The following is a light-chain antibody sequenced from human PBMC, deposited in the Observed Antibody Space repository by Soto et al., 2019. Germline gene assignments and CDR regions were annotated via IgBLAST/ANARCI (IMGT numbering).Light chain of an antibody. CDR2: DVS. J-gene: IGLJ2*01. CDR1: SSDVGGYNY. CDR3: GSYPSSGPVG. Sequence: QSALTQPASVSGSPGQSITISCTGTSSDVGGYNYVSWYQQHPGKAPKLMIYDVSNRPSGVSNRFSGSKSGNTASLTISGVQAGDEADYYCGSYPSSGPVGCGGGTKLTVL. V-gene: IGLV2-14*01.